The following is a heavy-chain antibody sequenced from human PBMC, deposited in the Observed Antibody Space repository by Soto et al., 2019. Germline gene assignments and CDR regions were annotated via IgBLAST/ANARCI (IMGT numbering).Heavy chain of an antibody. D-gene: IGHD4-4*01. V-gene: IGHV3-48*02. CDR1: GFTFSSYS. CDR3: ARDFRRVTPEVYFDL. J-gene: IGHJ2*01. CDR2: ISSSSSTI. Sequence: PGGSLRLSCAASGFTFSSYSMNWVRQAPGKGLEWVSYISSSSSTIYYADSVKGRFTISRDNAKNSLYLQMNSLRDEDTAVYYCARDFRRVTPEVYFDLWGRGTLVNVSS.